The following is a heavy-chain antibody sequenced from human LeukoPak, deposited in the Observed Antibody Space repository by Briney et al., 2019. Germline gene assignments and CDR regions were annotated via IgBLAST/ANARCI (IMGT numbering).Heavy chain of an antibody. CDR1: GFTFSSCA. V-gene: IGHV3-64*01. CDR3: ARSYGDYPTNFDY. Sequence: GGSLRLSCAASGFTFSSCAMHWVRQAPGKGLEYVLTITGNGGTTYHANSVKGRFTISRDNSKNTLYLQMGSLRAEDMAVYYCARSYGDYPTNFDYWGQGTLVTVSS. CDR2: ITGNGGTT. D-gene: IGHD4-17*01. J-gene: IGHJ4*02.